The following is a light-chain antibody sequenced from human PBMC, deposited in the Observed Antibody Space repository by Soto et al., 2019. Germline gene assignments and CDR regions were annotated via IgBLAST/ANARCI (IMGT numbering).Light chain of an antibody. CDR2: GAS. CDR1: QTVASN. Sequence: EIVMTQSPASLSVSPGEGATLSCRASQTVASNLAWYQQKPGQAPRLLIHGASTRATGVPARFSGSGSGTDFTLTISSLPSEDFGVYYCQQYHNWPPQYTFGQGTKLQIK. CDR3: QQYHNWPPQYT. V-gene: IGKV3-15*01. J-gene: IGKJ2*01.